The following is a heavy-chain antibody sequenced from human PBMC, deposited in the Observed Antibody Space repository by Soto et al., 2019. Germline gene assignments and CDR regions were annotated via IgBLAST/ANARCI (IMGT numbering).Heavy chain of an antibody. CDR1: GYRLTVLF. CDR2: HDLEKGET. Sequence: VKVACKVSGYRLTVLFIHWVRQAPREGLEWMGGHDLEKGETIYAQKFQGRVTMTEDSPADTPYMHLRCLRFEDTAVYYFAIEVGRSNQFGIRGQRTMVTVSS. CDR3: AIEVGRSNQFGI. V-gene: IGHV1-24*01. J-gene: IGHJ4*02. D-gene: IGHD3-16*01.